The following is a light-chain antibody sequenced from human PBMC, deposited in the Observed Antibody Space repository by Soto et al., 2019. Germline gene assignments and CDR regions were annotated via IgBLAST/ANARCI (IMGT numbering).Light chain of an antibody. CDR3: QQYNSYPYT. J-gene: IGKJ2*01. CDR2: DVS. Sequence: DVQMTQSPSTLSASVGDRVTITCRASQSINNLLAWYQQKPGKAPKFLIYDVSTLESGVPSRFSGSGSGTEFTLTISSLQPEDFATYYCQQYNSYPYTFGQGTKVDIK. V-gene: IGKV1-5*01. CDR1: QSINNL.